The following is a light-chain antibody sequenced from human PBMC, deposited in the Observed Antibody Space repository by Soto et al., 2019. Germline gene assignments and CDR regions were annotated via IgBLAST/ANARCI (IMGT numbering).Light chain of an antibody. CDR3: QKENNCSPWT. CDR2: GAS. J-gene: IGKJ1*01. V-gene: IGKV3D-15*01. CDR1: QGVCSN. Sequence: IVMSQSPAPLSVSPGGRAPLSCMSSQGVCSNVAWNQQKPAQAPRLPIYGASTTATGIPASFTGSGSGTKLTSTTSTLQSEDFSVSSWQKENNCSPWTFHQSMKVVIK.